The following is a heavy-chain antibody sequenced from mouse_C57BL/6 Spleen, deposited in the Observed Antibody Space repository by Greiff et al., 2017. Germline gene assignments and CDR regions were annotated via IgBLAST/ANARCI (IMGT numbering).Heavy chain of an antibody. J-gene: IGHJ2*01. Sequence: EVKVVESGGDLVKPGGSLKLSCAASGFTFSSYGMSWVRQTPDKRLEWVATISSGGSYTYYPDSVKGRCTISRDNAKHTLYRQMSSLKAEDTAMYYCARRDGGSAYFDYWGQGTTLTVSS. D-gene: IGHD1-1*02. CDR1: GFTFSSYG. CDR3: ARRDGGSAYFDY. CDR2: ISSGGSYT. V-gene: IGHV5-6*02.